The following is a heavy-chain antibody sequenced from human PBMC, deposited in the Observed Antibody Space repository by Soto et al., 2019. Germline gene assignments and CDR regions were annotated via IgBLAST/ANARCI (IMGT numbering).Heavy chain of an antibody. D-gene: IGHD2-21*01. CDR3: ASSIXHYSLDV. Sequence: SKTLSLACAVYGRAVSGYYWSWIRQPPGKGLEWIGEINHSGSTNYNPSLKSRVTISVDTSKNQFSLKLSSVTAADTAVYYCASSIXHYSLDVWGTGTTVT. V-gene: IGHV4-34*01. J-gene: IGHJ6*03. CDR2: INHSGST. CDR1: GRAVSGYY.